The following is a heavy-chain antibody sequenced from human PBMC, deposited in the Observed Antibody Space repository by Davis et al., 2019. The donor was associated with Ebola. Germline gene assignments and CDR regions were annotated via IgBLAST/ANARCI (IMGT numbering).Heavy chain of an antibody. Sequence: GESLKISCAASGFTFSDYYMSWIRQAPGKGLEWVSYISSSGSTIYYADSVKGRFTISRDNAKNSLYLQMNSLRAEDTAVYYCARGDCSGGSCYSPDYWGQGTLVTVSS. J-gene: IGHJ4*02. CDR2: ISSSGSTI. CDR1: GFTFSDYY. V-gene: IGHV3-11*01. CDR3: ARGDCSGGSCYSPDY. D-gene: IGHD2-15*01.